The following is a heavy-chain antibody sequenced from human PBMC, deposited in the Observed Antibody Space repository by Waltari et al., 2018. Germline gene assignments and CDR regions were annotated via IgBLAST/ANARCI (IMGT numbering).Heavy chain of an antibody. Sequence: EVQLLESGGGSVQPGGSLSLSCAASGFTFSRHAMSWVRQAPGKGLEWVSAISGSGGSTYYADSVKGRFTISRDNSKNTLYLQMNSLRAEDTAVYYCAKIVGATIGVDYWGQGTLVTVSS. CDR2: ISGSGGST. CDR3: AKIVGATIGVDY. V-gene: IGHV3-23*01. CDR1: GFTFSRHA. D-gene: IGHD1-26*01. J-gene: IGHJ4*02.